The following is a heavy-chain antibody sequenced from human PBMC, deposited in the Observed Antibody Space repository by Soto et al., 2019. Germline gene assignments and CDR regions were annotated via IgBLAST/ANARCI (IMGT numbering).Heavy chain of an antibody. Sequence: SETLSLTCTVSGGSISSGGYYWSWIRQHPGKGLEWIGYIYYSGSTYYNPSLKRRVTITVDTSKNQFSLKLSSVTDADTAVYYCASYSSSSDSFDFWGQGTMVTVSS. CDR2: IYYSGST. J-gene: IGHJ3*01. CDR1: GGSISSGGYY. CDR3: ASYSSSSDSFDF. V-gene: IGHV4-31*03. D-gene: IGHD6-6*01.